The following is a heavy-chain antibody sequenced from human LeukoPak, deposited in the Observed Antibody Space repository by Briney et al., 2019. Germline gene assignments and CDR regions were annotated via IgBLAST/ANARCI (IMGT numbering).Heavy chain of an antibody. D-gene: IGHD6-13*01. CDR3: ARELVEIAAAATDY. CDR2: ISSSSSYI. CDR1: GFTFSSYS. J-gene: IGHJ4*02. Sequence: GGSLRLSCAASGFTFSSYSMNWVRQAPGKGLGWVSSISSSSSYIYYADSVKGRFTISRDNAKNSLYLQMNSLRVEDTAVYYCARELVEIAAAATDYWGQGTLVTVSS. V-gene: IGHV3-21*01.